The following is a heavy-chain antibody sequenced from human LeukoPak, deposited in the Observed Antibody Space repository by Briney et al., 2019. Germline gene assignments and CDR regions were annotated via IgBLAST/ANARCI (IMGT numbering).Heavy chain of an antibody. Sequence: GGSLRLSCAASGFTFSSYGMHWVRQAPGKGLESVAVIWYDGSNKYYADSVKGRFTISRDNSKNTLYLQMNSLRAEDTAVYYCAKESGHNWNYAAFDYYYMDVWGKGTTVTVSS. D-gene: IGHD1-7*01. V-gene: IGHV3-33*06. CDR2: IWYDGSNK. CDR3: AKESGHNWNYAAFDYYYMDV. J-gene: IGHJ6*03. CDR1: GFTFSSYG.